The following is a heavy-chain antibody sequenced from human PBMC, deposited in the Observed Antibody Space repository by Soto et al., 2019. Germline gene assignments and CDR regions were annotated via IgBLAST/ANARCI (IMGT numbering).Heavy chain of an antibody. J-gene: IGHJ6*02. Sequence: QVQLVQSGAEVKKPGASVKVSCKASGYTFTSYGISWVRQAPGQGLEWMGWISAYNGNTNYAQKLQVRVTMTTDTSTRTAYMELRSLRSDDPAVYYCARVSGEAPGYYYYGMDVWGQGTTVTVSS. CDR1: GYTFTSYG. CDR2: ISAYNGNT. V-gene: IGHV1-18*01. D-gene: IGHD3-3*01. CDR3: ARVSGEAPGYYYYGMDV.